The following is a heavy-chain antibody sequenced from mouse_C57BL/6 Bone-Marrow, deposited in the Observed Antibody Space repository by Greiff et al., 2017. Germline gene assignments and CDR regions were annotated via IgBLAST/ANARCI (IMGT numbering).Heavy chain of an antibody. CDR2: IYPRDGST. CDR1: GYTFTSYD. V-gene: IGHV1-85*01. J-gene: IGHJ1*03. CDR3: ARDYGSSYWYFDV. D-gene: IGHD1-1*01. Sequence: QVQLQQSGPELVKPRASVKLSCKASGYTFTSYDINWVKQRPGQGLEWIGWIYPRDGSTKYNEKFKGKATLTVDTSSSTADMGLHSLTSEDSAVYFWARDYGSSYWYFDVWGTGTTVTVSS.